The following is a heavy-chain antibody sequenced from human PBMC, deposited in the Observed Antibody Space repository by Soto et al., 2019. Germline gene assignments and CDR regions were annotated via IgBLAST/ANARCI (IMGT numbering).Heavy chain of an antibody. Sequence: ASVKVSCKVSGYTLTELSMHWVRQAPGKGLEWMGGFDPEDGETIYAQKFQGRVTMTEDTSTDTAYMELSSLRSEDTAVYYCATDRNDYYDRSGYYRHFDYWGQGTLVTVAS. D-gene: IGHD3-22*01. J-gene: IGHJ4*02. CDR1: GYTLTELS. CDR3: ATDRNDYYDRSGYYRHFDY. V-gene: IGHV1-24*01. CDR2: FDPEDGET.